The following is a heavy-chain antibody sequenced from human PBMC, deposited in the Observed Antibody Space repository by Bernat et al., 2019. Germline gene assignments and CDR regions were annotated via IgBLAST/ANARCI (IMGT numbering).Heavy chain of an antibody. V-gene: IGHV3-33*06. D-gene: IGHD5-24*01. CDR1: GFTFSSYG. J-gene: IGHJ3*02. Sequence: QVQLVESGGGVVQPGRSLRLSCAASGFTFSSYGMHWVRQAPGKGLEWVAVIWYDGSNKYYADSVKGRFTISRDNFKNTLYLQMNSLRAEDTAVYFCAKILERSTIWNAFDIWGQGTTVTVSS. CDR2: IWYDGSNK. CDR3: AKILERSTIWNAFDI.